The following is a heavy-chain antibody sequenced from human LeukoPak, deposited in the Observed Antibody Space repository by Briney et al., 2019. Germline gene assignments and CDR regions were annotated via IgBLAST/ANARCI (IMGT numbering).Heavy chain of an antibody. CDR2: IYYSGST. V-gene: IGHV4-59*08. CDR3: ATSAVAGPRTFDY. CDR1: GDSFSSGY. D-gene: IGHD6-19*01. J-gene: IGHJ4*02. Sequence: PSETLSLTCTVSGDSFSSGYWSWIRQPPGKGLEWIGYIYYSGSTNYNPSLKSRVTISVDTSKNQFSLKLSSVTAADTAVYYCATSAVAGPRTFDYWGQGTLVTVSS.